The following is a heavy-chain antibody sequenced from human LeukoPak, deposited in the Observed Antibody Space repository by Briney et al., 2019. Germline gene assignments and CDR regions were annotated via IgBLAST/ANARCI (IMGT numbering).Heavy chain of an antibody. D-gene: IGHD3-9*01. J-gene: IGHJ4*02. CDR2: VSGSVGRT. CDR1: GFTFSGYA. V-gene: IGHV3-23*01. Sequence: PGGSLRLSWAAAGFTFSGYAMSWGRQGSGKGVGWVSAVSGSVGRTYYADSVKGRFTISRDNSKNTLYLQMNSLRAEDTAVYYCAKAADVFDVYFDYWGQGTLVTVSS. CDR3: AKAADVFDVYFDY.